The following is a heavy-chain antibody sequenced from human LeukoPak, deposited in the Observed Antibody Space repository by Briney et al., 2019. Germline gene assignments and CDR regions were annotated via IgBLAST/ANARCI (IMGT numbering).Heavy chain of an antibody. J-gene: IGHJ4*02. V-gene: IGHV4-4*07. Sequence: SETLSLTCTVSGGSISSYHWSWIRQPAGKGLEWIGRIYTSGSTNYNPSLKSRVTISIDTSKNQFSLKLNSVTAADTAVYYCARDRGYSYAFDYWGQGTLVTVSS. CDR3: ARDRGYSYAFDY. CDR1: GGSISSYH. D-gene: IGHD5-18*01. CDR2: IYTSGST.